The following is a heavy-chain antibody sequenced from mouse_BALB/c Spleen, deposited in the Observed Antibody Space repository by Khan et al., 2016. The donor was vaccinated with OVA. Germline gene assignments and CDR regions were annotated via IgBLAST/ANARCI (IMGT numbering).Heavy chain of an antibody. Sequence: VQLQQSGPELEKPGASVKISCKASGYSFTGYNMNWVKQSNGKSLEWIGNIDPYYGGATYNQKFKGKATLTVDKSSSTAYMQLNSLTSEDSAVYYCTRGYGNYVRYYFDYWGQGTTLTVSS. CDR2: IDPYYGGA. CDR1: GYSFTGYN. CDR3: TRGYGNYVRYYFDY. D-gene: IGHD2-10*02. V-gene: IGHV1-39*01. J-gene: IGHJ2*01.